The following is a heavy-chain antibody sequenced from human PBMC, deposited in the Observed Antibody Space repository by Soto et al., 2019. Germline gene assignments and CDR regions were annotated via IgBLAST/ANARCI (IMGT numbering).Heavy chain of an antibody. J-gene: IGHJ4*02. Sequence: QVKLVQSGTEVKKPGASIKVSCKASGYSFATSGMTWVRQAPGQGLGWMGWISVYNGNTNYDQSLQDRVTMTTDTSTNTAYLEVRNLRSDDTAVYYCARAGQYYDASGYADWGQGTLVTVSS. CDR2: ISVYNGNT. D-gene: IGHD3-22*01. CDR1: GYSFATSG. V-gene: IGHV1-18*01. CDR3: ARAGQYYDASGYAD.